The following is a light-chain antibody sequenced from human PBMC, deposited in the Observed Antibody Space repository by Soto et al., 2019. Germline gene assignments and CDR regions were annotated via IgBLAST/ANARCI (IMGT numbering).Light chain of an antibody. J-gene: IGKJ2*01. CDR2: DAS. CDR3: QQSGSSPRT. CDR1: QSVSNVY. V-gene: IGKV3-20*01. Sequence: EIVLTQSPGTLSLSPGERATLSCRASQSVSNVYLAWYQQKPGQAPRLLIYDASNRATGIPDRFSGSGSGTDFTLTISRLEPEAFAVYYCQQSGSSPRTFGQGTKLEIK.